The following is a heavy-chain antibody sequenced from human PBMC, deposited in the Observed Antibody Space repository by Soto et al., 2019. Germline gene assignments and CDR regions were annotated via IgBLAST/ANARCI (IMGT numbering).Heavy chain of an antibody. J-gene: IGHJ3*02. CDR1: GFTFSSYG. CDR2: ISYDGSNK. V-gene: IGHV3-30*18. CDR3: AKDGGSGAFDI. D-gene: IGHD2-15*01. Sequence: LRLSCAASGFTFSSYGMHWVRQAPGKGLEWVAVISYDGSNKYYADSVKGRFTISRDNSKNTLYLQMNSLRAEDTAVYYCAKDGGSGAFDIWGQGTMVTV.